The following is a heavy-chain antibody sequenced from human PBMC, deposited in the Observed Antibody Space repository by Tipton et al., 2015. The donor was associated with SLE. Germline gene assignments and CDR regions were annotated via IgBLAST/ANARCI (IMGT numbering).Heavy chain of an antibody. Sequence: LSLTCTVSGDSVTDDYWSWIRQPPGKALEWIGSIYHSGSTYYNPSLKSRVTISVDTSKSQISLKLTSVTAADTAVYFCARGLVMGRYDAFDTWGQGTMVTVSS. J-gene: IGHJ3*02. CDR2: IYHSGST. CDR1: GDSVTDDY. CDR3: ARGLVMGRYDAFDT. V-gene: IGHV4-59*02. D-gene: IGHD3-9*01.